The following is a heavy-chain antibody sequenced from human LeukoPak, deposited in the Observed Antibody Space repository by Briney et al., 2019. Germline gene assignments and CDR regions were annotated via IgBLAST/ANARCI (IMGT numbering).Heavy chain of an antibody. Sequence: PGRSLRLSCAASGFTFDDYAMLWVRQAPGRGLEWVSGISWNSGNIVYADSVKGRFTISRDNAKNSLYLQMNSLRPEDTAFYYCVKGATRSWYDWFDPWGQGTLVTVSS. CDR1: GFTFDDYA. V-gene: IGHV3-9*01. CDR3: VKGATRSWYDWFDP. CDR2: ISWNSGNI. D-gene: IGHD6-13*01. J-gene: IGHJ5*02.